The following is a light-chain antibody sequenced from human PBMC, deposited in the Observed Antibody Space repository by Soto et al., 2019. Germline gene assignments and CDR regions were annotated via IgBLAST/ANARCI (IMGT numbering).Light chain of an antibody. CDR2: DVT. CDR3: SSYTSSSTVI. CDR1: SSDVGGYNY. V-gene: IGLV2-14*01. Sequence: QSVLTQPASVSGSPGQSIAISCTGSSSDVGGYNYVSWYQQHSGKAPKLIIYDVTNRPSGVSDRFSGSKSGNTAPLTISGLQAEDEAEYYCSSYTSSSTVIFGGGTKLTVL. J-gene: IGLJ2*01.